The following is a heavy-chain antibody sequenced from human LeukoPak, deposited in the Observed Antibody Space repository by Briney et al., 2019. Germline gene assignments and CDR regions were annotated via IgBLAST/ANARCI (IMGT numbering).Heavy chain of an antibody. CDR1: GFTFSSYV. V-gene: IGHV3-21*05. Sequence: PGGSLRLSCAASGFTFSSYVMNWVRQAPGQGLEWVSYISSSSSYISYTDSVKGSFTISTDNTKTSLYLLMNSLRAEDTAVYYCARDRGIVVVVAATSFDYWGQGTLVTVSS. J-gene: IGHJ4*02. CDR3: ARDRGIVVVVAATSFDY. CDR2: ISSSSSYI. D-gene: IGHD2-15*01.